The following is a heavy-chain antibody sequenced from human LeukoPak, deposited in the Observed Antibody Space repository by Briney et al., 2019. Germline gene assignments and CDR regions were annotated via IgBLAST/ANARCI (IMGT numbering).Heavy chain of an antibody. V-gene: IGHV4-59*01. J-gene: IGHJ5*02. CDR2: ISYSGST. CDR1: GGSISSYY. CDR3: AREGTAGTNLNWFDP. D-gene: IGHD1-1*01. Sequence: SEALSLTCTVSGGSISSYYWSWIRQPPGKGLEWIGYISYSGSTNFNPSLKSRVTISVDTSKNQFSLKLSSVTAADTAVYYCAREGTAGTNLNWFDPWGQGTLVTVSS.